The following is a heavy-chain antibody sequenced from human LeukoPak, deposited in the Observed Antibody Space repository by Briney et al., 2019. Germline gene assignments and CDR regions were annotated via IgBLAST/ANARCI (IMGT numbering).Heavy chain of an antibody. V-gene: IGHV3-48*03. CDR1: GFTFSSYA. CDR3: ARETSPFDC. J-gene: IGHJ4*02. CDR2: ISSGGSTI. Sequence: GGSLRLSCAVSGFTFSSYAMNWVRQAPGKGLEWVSYISSGGSTIYYADSVKGRFTISRDNANNSLYLQMNSLRAEDTAVYYCARETSPFDCWGQGTLVTVSS.